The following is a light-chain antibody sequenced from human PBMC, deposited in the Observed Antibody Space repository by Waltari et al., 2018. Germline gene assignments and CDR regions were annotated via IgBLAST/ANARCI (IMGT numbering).Light chain of an antibody. CDR1: SGHIPNV. J-gene: IGLJ3*02. V-gene: IGLV4-69*01. Sequence: QLVLTQSPSASASLGASVKLTCTLSSGHIPNVIALLQKRPERGPRYLMKVNSDGSHNKGDEIPDRFSGSSSGAEHYLTISSLQSEDEADYYCQTGGHGTWVFGGGTKLTVL. CDR2: VNSDGSH. CDR3: QTGGHGTWV.